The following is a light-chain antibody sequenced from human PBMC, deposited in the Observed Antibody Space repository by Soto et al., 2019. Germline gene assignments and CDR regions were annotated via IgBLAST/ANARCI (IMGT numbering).Light chain of an antibody. Sequence: EIVLTQSPATLSLSPGERATLSCRASQSVSSYLVWYQQKPGQAPRLLIYDASNRATGIPARFSGSGSGTDFTLTISSLESEDFAVYYCQQRSNWQLTFGGGTKVEIK. J-gene: IGKJ4*01. CDR3: QQRSNWQLT. V-gene: IGKV3-11*01. CDR1: QSVSSY. CDR2: DAS.